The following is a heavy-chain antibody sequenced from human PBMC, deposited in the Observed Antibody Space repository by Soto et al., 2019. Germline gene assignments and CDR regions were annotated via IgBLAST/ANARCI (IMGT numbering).Heavy chain of an antibody. V-gene: IGHV5-51*01. J-gene: IGHJ5*02. CDR3: ARLXXYXISAPAEFAP. CDR1: GYSFTSYW. D-gene: IGHD3-22*01. CDR2: IYPGDSDT. Sequence: SLKISCKGSGYSFTSYWIGWVRQMPGKGLEWMGIIYPGDSDTRYSPSFQGQVTISADKSISTAYLQWSSLKASDTAMYYCARLXXYXISAPAEFAPWGQGTLVTVSS.